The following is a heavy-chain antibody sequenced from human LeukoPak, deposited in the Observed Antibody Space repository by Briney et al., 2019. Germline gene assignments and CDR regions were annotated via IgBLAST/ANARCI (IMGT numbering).Heavy chain of an antibody. D-gene: IGHD4-17*01. CDR3: ARDPYGDYGDCFDY. J-gene: IGHJ4*02. CDR2: IKHDGSEK. CDR1: GFTFSSYW. Sequence: GGSLRLSCAAPGFTFSSYWMSWVRQAPGKGLEWVANIKHDGSEKYYVDSVKGRFTISRDNAEKSLYLQMNSLRAEDTAVYYCARDPYGDYGDCFDYWGQGTLVTVSS. V-gene: IGHV3-7*01.